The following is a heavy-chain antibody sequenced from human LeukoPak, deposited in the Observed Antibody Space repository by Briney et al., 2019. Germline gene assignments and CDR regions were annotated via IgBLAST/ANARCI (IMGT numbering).Heavy chain of an antibody. CDR1: GGSISSYY. V-gene: IGHV4-59*12. J-gene: IGHJ4*02. CDR2: IYYSGST. D-gene: IGHD1-26*01. Sequence: SETLSLTCTVSGGSISSYYWSWIRQPPGKGLEWIGYIYYSGSTNYNPSLKSRVTMSLDTSKNQFSLKLNSVTAADTAVYYCARVVVGATSGNPYYFDYWGQGTLVTVSS. CDR3: ARVVVGATSGNPYYFDY.